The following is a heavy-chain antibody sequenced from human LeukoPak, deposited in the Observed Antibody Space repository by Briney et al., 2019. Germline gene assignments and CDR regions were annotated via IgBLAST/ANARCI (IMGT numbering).Heavy chain of an antibody. J-gene: IGHJ4*02. D-gene: IGHD4-17*01. CDR2: ISSSGSTI. CDR3: AKDPNRDYGDYGGPFDY. CDR1: GFTFSSYE. V-gene: IGHV3-48*03. Sequence: GGSLRLSCAASGFTFSSYEMNWVRQAPGKGLEWVSYISSSGSTIYYADSVKGRFTISRDNSKNTLYLQMNSLRAEDTAVYYCAKDPNRDYGDYGGPFDYWGQGTLVTVSS.